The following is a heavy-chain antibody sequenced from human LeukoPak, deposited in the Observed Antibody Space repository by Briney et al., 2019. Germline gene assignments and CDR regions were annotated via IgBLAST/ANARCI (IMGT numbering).Heavy chain of an antibody. CDR3: TRGGRIAVAGSYYFDY. Sequence: GGSLRLSCAASGFNFNDHYMSWIRQAPGKGLEWVSYISSSSSSTYYADSVKGRFSISRDNARNSLSLYLQMNDLRADDTAVYYCTRGGRIAVAGSYYFDYWGQGTLVTVSS. CDR2: ISSSSSST. D-gene: IGHD6-19*01. J-gene: IGHJ4*02. V-gene: IGHV3-11*04. CDR1: GFNFNDHY.